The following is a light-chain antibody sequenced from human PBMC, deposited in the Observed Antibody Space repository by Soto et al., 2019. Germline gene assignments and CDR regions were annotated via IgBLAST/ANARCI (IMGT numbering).Light chain of an antibody. CDR1: QSVSSSC. J-gene: IGKJ4*01. Sequence: EIVLTQSPGTLSLSPGDRATLSCRASQSVSSSCLAWYQQKPGQAPRLVIYGASSRATGIPDRFSGSGSGTDFTLTISRLEPEDFAVYYCQQYGSSPRGFGGGTKVDIK. V-gene: IGKV3-20*01. CDR2: GAS. CDR3: QQYGSSPRG.